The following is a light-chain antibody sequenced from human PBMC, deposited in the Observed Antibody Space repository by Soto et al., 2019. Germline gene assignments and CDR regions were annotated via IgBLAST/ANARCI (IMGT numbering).Light chain of an antibody. CDR1: QSVNSN. CDR2: GAS. CDR3: QQYNNWPPWT. V-gene: IGKV3-15*01. J-gene: IGKJ1*01. Sequence: EIVLTQSPATLSVSPGERATLSCRASQSVNSNLAWYQQKPDQAPRLLISGASTRASGIPARFSGSGSGTEFNLTISSLQSEDVAVYYCQQYNNWPPWTLGQGTKVEI.